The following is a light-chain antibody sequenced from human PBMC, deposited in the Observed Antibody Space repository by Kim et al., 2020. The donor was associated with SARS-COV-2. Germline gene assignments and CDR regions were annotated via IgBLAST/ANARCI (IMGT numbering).Light chain of an antibody. CDR3: QQYGRA. V-gene: IGKV3-20*01. J-gene: IGKJ1*01. CDR2: GAS. CDR1: QRVSSSY. Sequence: LSLSPGERATLSCRASQRVSSSYLAWYQQKPGQAPRLLIYGASSRATGIPDRFSGSGSGTDFTLTISRLEPEDFAVYYCQQYGRAFGQGTKVDIK.